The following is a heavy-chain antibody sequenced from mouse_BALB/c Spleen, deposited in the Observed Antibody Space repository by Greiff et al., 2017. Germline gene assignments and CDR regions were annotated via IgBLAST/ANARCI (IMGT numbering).Heavy chain of an antibody. J-gene: IGHJ4*01. CDR3: ARDKCTSAMDY. CDR2: IWGDGST. CDR1: GFSLTGYG. Sequence: QVQLKESGPGLVAPSQSLSITCTVSGFSLTGYGVNWVRQPPGKGLEWMGMIWGDGSTDYNSALKSRLSISKDNSKSQVFLKMNSLQTDDTARYYCARDKCTSAMDYWGQGTSVTVSS. V-gene: IGHV2-6-7*01. D-gene: IGHD2-14*01.